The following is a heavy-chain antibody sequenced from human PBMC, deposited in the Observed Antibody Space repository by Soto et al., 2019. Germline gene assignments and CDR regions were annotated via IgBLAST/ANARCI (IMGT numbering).Heavy chain of an antibody. J-gene: IGHJ4*02. V-gene: IGHV3-7*03. CDR3: ARDRRNYYDSSAGDY. Sequence: PGGSLRLSCAASGFTFSSYWMSWVRQAPGKGLEWVANIKQDGSEKYYVDSVKGRFTISRDNAKNSLYLQMNSLRAEDTAVYYCARDRRNYYDSSAGDYWGQGTLVTVSS. CDR2: IKQDGSEK. D-gene: IGHD3-22*01. CDR1: GFTFSSYW.